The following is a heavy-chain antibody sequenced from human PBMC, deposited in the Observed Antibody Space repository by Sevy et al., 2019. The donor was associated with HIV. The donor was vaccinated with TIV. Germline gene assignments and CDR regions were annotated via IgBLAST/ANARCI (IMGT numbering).Heavy chain of an antibody. CDR3: ARDCSSTSCYTY. CDR1: GYSISSGYY. Sequence: SDTLSLTCAVSGYSISSGYYWGWIRQPPGKGLEWIGSIYHSGSTYYNPSLKSRVTISVDTSKNQFSLKLSSVTAADTAVYYCARDCSSTSCYTYWGQGTLVTVSS. CDR2: IYHSGST. V-gene: IGHV4-38-2*02. D-gene: IGHD2-2*02. J-gene: IGHJ4*02.